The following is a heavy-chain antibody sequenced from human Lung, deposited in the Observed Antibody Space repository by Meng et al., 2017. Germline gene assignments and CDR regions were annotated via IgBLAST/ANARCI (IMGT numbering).Heavy chain of an antibody. CDR3: AKGYSSGWYISGGAFDI. CDR2: SRGSGGST. J-gene: IGHJ3*02. CDR1: GFTFSSYA. D-gene: IGHD6-19*01. Sequence: GGSLRLSCAASGFTFSSYAMSWVRQAPGKGLEWVSASRGSGGSTYYADSVKGRFTISRDNSKNTLYLQMNSLRAEDTAVYYCAKGYSSGWYISGGAFDIWGQGTMVTVSS. V-gene: IGHV3-23*01.